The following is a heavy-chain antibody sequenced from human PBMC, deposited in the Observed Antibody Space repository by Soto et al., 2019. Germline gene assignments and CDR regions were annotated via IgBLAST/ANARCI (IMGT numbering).Heavy chain of an antibody. D-gene: IGHD5-18*01. CDR2: ISGNGGVT. CDR3: AKALGLGYKYGQDY. J-gene: IGHJ4*02. V-gene: IGHV3-23*01. Sequence: VQLLESGGGLVQPGGSLRLSCAASGFTFSSYSMSWVRQAPGKGLEWVSVISGNGGVTYYADSVKGRFTISRDNSKSTLYLQMNSLRDEDAAVYYCAKALGLGYKYGQDYWGQGTLVTVSS. CDR1: GFTFSSYS.